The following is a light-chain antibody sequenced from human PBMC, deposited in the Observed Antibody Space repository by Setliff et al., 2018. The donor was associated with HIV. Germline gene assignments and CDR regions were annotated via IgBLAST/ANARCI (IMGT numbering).Light chain of an antibody. CDR1: SSDVGAYNY. Sequence: QSALTQPRSVSGSPGQSVTLSCTGSSSDVGAYNYVSWYQQYPGKAPKLIIYDVSKRPSGVPDRFSGSKSGDTASLTISGLQSEDEADYYCCSYAGSSTPYVFGTGTKVTVL. CDR2: DVS. CDR3: CSYAGSSTPYV. J-gene: IGLJ1*01. V-gene: IGLV2-11*01.